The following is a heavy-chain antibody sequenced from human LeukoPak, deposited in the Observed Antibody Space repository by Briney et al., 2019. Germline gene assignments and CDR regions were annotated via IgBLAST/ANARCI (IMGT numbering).Heavy chain of an antibody. CDR3: AREALGDGAFDI. CDR2: IYYSGST. J-gene: IGHJ3*02. CDR1: GGSISSSSYY. V-gene: IGHV4-39*07. Sequence: SETLSLTCTVSGGSISSSSYYWGWIRQPPGKGLEWIGSIYYSGSTYYNPSLKSRVTISVDTSKNQFSLKLSSVTAADTAVYYCAREALGDGAFDIWGQGTMVTVSS. D-gene: IGHD3-10*01.